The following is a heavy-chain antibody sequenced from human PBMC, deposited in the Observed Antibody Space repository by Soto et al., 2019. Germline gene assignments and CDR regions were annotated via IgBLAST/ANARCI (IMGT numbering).Heavy chain of an antibody. CDR2: INLSSGNT. CDR3: AADLNDAFDI. CDR1: GYIFTGYY. Sequence: ASVKVSCKASGYIFTGYYMHWVRQAPGQGLEWIGRINLSSGNTNYAQKFQERVTITRDMSTSTAYMELSSLRSEDTAVYYCAADLNDAFDIWGQGTMVTVSS. V-gene: IGHV1-46*01. J-gene: IGHJ3*02.